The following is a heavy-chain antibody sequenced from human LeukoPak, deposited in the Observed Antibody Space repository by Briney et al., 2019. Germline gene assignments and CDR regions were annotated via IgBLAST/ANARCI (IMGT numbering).Heavy chain of an antibody. CDR2: ISTGSSTT. V-gene: IGHV3-48*02. CDR1: ESAFSTYN. CDR3: ARVAAGYSVNYFDY. Sequence: GGSLRLSCAAPESAFSTYNMDWVRQAPGKGLEWVSYISTGSSTTYYVDSVKGRFTNSRDNVENSLYLQMNSLRDEDTAVYYCARVAAGYSVNYFDYWGQGTLVTVSS. J-gene: IGHJ4*02. D-gene: IGHD4-23*01.